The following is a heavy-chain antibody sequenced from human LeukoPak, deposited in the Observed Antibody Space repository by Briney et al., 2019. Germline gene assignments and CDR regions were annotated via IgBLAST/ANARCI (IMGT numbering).Heavy chain of an antibody. Sequence: AGSLRLSCAASGFTFSSYWMSWVRQAPGKGLEWVANIKQDGSEKYYVDSVKGRFTISRDNAKNSLFLQMNSLRAEDTAVYFCARAASLDYWGQGSLVTVSS. D-gene: IGHD6-6*01. CDR1: GFTFSSYW. CDR3: ARAASLDY. CDR2: IKQDGSEK. J-gene: IGHJ4*02. V-gene: IGHV3-7*04.